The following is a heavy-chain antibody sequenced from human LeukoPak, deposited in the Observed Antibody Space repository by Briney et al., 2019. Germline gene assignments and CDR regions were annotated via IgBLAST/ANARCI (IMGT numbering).Heavy chain of an antibody. J-gene: IGHJ4*02. CDR2: IYSGDST. D-gene: IGHD1-1*01. CDR3: ARGPAGYN. V-gene: IGHV3-53*01. Sequence: GGSLRLSCAASGFTVSSNHMSWVRQAPGKGLEWVSVIYSGDSTDYAGSVKGRFTISRDNLKNTLYLQMNSLRAEDTAVYYCARGPAGYNWGQGTLVTFSS. CDR1: GFTVSSNH.